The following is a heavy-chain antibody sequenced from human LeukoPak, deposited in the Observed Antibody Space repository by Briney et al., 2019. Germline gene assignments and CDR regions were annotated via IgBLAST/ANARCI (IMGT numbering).Heavy chain of an antibody. CDR3: ARSYDSSGYYSFDC. V-gene: IGHV3-30-3*01. J-gene: IGHJ4*02. CDR1: GFTFSTYA. D-gene: IGHD3-22*01. CDR2: ISHDGSNE. Sequence: PGRSLRLSCAASGFTFSTYAMHWVRQPPGKGLEWVAVISHDGSNEYYADSVKGRFTISRDNSKNTLSLQMNSLRGGDTAVYYCARSYDSSGYYSFDCWGQGTLVTVSS.